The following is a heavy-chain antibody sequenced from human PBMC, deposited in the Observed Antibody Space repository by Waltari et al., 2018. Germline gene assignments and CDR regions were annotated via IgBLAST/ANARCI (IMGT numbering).Heavy chain of an antibody. Sequence: VQLVQSGAEVKKPGASVKISCKTSEYPFPSSYIHWVRQAPGQGLEWMGIINPSGGSTIYAQKFQGRVTMTRDTSTSTVYMELSSLRSEDTAVYYCALDRGALWMDVWGQGTTVTVSS. CDR3: ALDRGALWMDV. CDR2: INPSGGST. V-gene: IGHV1-46*01. D-gene: IGHD2-21*01. CDR1: EYPFPSSY. J-gene: IGHJ6*02.